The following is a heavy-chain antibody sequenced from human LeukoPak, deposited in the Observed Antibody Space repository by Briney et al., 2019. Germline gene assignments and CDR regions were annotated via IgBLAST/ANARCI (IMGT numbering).Heavy chain of an antibody. Sequence: PSETLSLTCAVYGGSFSGYYWSWIRQPPGKGLEWIGEINHSGSTNYNPSLKSRVTISVDTSKNQFSLKLSSVTAADTAVYYCARGCESSGGSCYSNYWGQGTLVTVSS. J-gene: IGHJ4*02. CDR2: INHSGST. V-gene: IGHV4-34*01. CDR3: ARGCESSGGSCYSNY. D-gene: IGHD2-15*01. CDR1: GGSFSGYY.